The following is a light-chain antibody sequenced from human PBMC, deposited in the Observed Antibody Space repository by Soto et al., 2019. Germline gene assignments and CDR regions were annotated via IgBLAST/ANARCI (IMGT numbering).Light chain of an antibody. Sequence: DIQMTQSPSSLSASVGDRVTITCRASQSISSYLNWYQQKPGKAPKLLIYAASSLQSGVPSRFSGSGSGTDFTLTISRLQPEDFETYFCQQRYRTPYTFGQGTKLEIK. CDR2: AAS. CDR1: QSISSY. CDR3: QQRYRTPYT. J-gene: IGKJ2*01. V-gene: IGKV1-39*01.